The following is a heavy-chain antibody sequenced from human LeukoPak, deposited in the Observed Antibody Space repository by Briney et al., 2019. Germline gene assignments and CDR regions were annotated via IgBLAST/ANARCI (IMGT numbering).Heavy chain of an antibody. V-gene: IGHV3-53*01. CDR3: ARDLNGGPPDYTYYFDY. CDR1: GFTVSSNY. CDR2: IYSGGST. J-gene: IGHJ4*02. D-gene: IGHD2-8*01. Sequence: PGGSLRLSCAASGFTVSSNYMSWVRQAPGKGLEWVSVIYSGGSTYYADSVKGRFTISRDNSKNTLYLQMNSLRAEDTAVYYCARDLNGGPPDYTYYFDYWGQGTLVTVSS.